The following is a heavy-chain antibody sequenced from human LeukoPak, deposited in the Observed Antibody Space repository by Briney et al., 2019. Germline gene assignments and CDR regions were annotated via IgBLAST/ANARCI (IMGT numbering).Heavy chain of an antibody. D-gene: IGHD6-19*01. V-gene: IGHV1-2*02. J-gene: IGHJ4*02. CDR1: GYTFTGYY. Sequence: ASVKVCCKASGYTFTGYYMHWVRQAPGQGVEWMGWINPNSGGTNYAQKFQGRVTMTRDTSISTAYMELSRLRSDDTAVYYCARAQYSSGWYWGNWGQGTLVTVSS. CDR3: ARAQYSSGWYWGN. CDR2: INPNSGGT.